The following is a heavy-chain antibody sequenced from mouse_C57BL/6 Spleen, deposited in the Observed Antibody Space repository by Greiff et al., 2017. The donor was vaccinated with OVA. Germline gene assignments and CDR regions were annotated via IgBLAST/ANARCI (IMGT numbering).Heavy chain of an antibody. J-gene: IGHJ3*01. CDR1: GYTFTSYW. Sequence: QVQLQQPGAELVRPGTSVKLSCKASGYTFTSYWMHWVKQRPGQGLEWIGVIDPSDSYTNYNQKFKGKATLTVDTSSSTAYMQLSSLTSEDSAVYYCARYGYDEEAWFAYWGQGTLVTVSA. CDR3: ARYGYDEEAWFAY. CDR2: IDPSDSYT. D-gene: IGHD2-2*01. V-gene: IGHV1-59*01.